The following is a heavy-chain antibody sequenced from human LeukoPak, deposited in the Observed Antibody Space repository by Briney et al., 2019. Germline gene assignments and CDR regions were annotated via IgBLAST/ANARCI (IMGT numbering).Heavy chain of an antibody. D-gene: IGHD3-9*01. V-gene: IGHV1-2*02. CDR1: GYTFTGYY. Sequence: ASVKVSCKASGYTFTGYYMHWVRQAPGQGLEWMGWINPNSGGTNYAQKFQGRVTMTRDTSISTAYMELSRLRSDDTAVYYCARDPDRNYDILSGYYREYYYGMDVWGQGTTVTVSS. CDR3: ARDPDRNYDILSGYYREYYYGMDV. J-gene: IGHJ6*02. CDR2: INPNSGGT.